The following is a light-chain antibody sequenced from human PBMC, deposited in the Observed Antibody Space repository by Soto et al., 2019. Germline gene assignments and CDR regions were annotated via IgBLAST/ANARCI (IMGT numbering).Light chain of an antibody. V-gene: IGLV2-11*01. CDR2: DVS. CDR1: SSDVGAYRY. CDR3: CAYAGSYTVL. J-gene: IGLJ2*01. Sequence: QSALTQPRSVSGSPGQSVTISCTGTSSDVGAYRYVSWYQQYPGKVPKLMIYDVSERPSGVPDRFSGSKSGNTASMTISGLQAEDEADYYCCAYAGSYTVLFGGGTQLTAL.